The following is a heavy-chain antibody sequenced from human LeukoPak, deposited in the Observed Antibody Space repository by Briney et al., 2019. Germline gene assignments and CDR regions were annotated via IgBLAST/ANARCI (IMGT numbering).Heavy chain of an antibody. J-gene: IGHJ6*03. CDR1: GGTFSSYA. Sequence: SVKVSCKASGGTFSSYAISWVRQAPGQGLEWMGGIIPIFGTANYAQKFQGRVTITTDESTSTAYMELSSLRSEDTAVYYCATQDIVVAPAEPASNYYYYYMDVWGKGTTVTVSS. D-gene: IGHD2-2*01. CDR2: IIPIFGTA. V-gene: IGHV1-69*05. CDR3: ATQDIVVAPAEPASNYYYYYMDV.